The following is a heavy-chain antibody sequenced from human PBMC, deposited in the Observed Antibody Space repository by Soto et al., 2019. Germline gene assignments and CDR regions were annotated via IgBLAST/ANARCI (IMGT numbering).Heavy chain of an antibody. CDR3: ARGLRYVLRYFDWLQRDFDY. V-gene: IGHV4-34*01. CDR1: GGSLSGYY. D-gene: IGHD3-9*01. CDR2: INHSGST. Sequence: PSEPMSHTCAVYGGSLSGYYWRLIRHPPGKGLEWIGEINHSGSTNYNPSLKSRVTISVDTSKNQFSLKLSSVTAADTAVYYCARGLRYVLRYFDWLQRDFDYWGQGHLVTGSS. J-gene: IGHJ4*02.